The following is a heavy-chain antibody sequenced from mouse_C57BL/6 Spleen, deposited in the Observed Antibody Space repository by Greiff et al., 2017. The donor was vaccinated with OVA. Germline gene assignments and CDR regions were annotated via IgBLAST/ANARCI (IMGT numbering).Heavy chain of an antibody. J-gene: IGHJ3*01. Sequence: VQLQQPGAELVKPGASVKLSCKASGYTFTSYWMQWVKQRPGQGLEWIGEIDPSDSYTNYNQKFKGKATLTVDTSSSTAYMQLSSLTSEDSAVYYCARGGDSSGQAWFAYWGQGTLVTVSA. CDR1: GYTFTSYW. V-gene: IGHV1-50*01. D-gene: IGHD3-2*02. CDR3: ARGGDSSGQAWFAY. CDR2: IDPSDSYT.